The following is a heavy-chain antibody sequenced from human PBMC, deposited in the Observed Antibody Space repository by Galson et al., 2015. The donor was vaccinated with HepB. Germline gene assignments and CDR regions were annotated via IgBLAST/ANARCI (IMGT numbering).Heavy chain of an antibody. J-gene: IGHJ4*02. CDR2: ISDSSSYT. CDR3: ARIFGELPNFDY. CDR1: GFIFSDSY. V-gene: IGHV3-11*06. Sequence: SLRLSCAASGFIFSDSYMTWIRQAPGKGLEWVSSISDSSSYTNYADSVKGRFTISRDNAKNSMYLQMNSLRAEDTAVYYCARIFGELPNFDYWGQGTLVTVSS. D-gene: IGHD3-10*01.